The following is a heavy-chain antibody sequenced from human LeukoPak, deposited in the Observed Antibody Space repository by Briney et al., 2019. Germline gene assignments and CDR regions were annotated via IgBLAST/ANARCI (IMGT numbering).Heavy chain of an antibody. D-gene: IGHD6-19*01. CDR2: FDPEDGET. CDR1: GYTLTELS. J-gene: IGHJ4*02. CDR3: ARGVVRGGWYDLFDY. Sequence: ASVKVSCKVSGYTLTELSMHWVRQAPGKGLEWMGGFDPEDGETMYAQKFQGRVTMTEDTSTDTAYMELSSLRSEDTAVYYCARGVVRGGWYDLFDYWGQGTLVTVSS. V-gene: IGHV1-24*01.